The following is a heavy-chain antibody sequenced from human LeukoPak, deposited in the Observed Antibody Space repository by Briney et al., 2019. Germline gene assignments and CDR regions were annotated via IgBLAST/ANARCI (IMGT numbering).Heavy chain of an antibody. CDR1: GFPFSSYA. Sequence: GGSLRLSCAASGFPFSSYAMTRVRQAPGKGLEWVANIKPDGTTKFYVDSVKGRFTISRDNALNSLYLQMNSLRAEDTAIYYCARSIPYGTTWYGRSDYWGQGTLVTVSS. J-gene: IGHJ4*02. CDR2: IKPDGTTK. D-gene: IGHD6-13*01. V-gene: IGHV3-7*03. CDR3: ARSIPYGTTWYGRSDY.